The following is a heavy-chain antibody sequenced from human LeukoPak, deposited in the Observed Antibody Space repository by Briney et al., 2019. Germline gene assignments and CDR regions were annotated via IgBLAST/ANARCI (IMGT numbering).Heavy chain of an antibody. D-gene: IGHD3-3*01. CDR3: ARGQNFGVVTMGAHDAFDI. V-gene: IGHV4-59*01. CDR2: IYYSGST. J-gene: IGHJ3*02. CDR1: GGSISSYY. Sequence: SETLSLTCTVSGGSISSYYWSWIRQPPGKGLEWIGYIYYSGSTNYNPSLKSRVTISVDTSKNQFSLKLSSVTAADTAVYYCARGQNFGVVTMGAHDAFDIWGQGTMVTVSS.